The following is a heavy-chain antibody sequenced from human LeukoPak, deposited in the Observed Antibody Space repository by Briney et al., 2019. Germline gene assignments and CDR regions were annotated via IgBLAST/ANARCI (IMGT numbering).Heavy chain of an antibody. CDR2: ISYDGSNK. CDR1: GFTFSSYA. D-gene: IGHD2-2*01. V-gene: IGHV3-30-3*01. CDR3: ARATEDIVVVPAGGRLYYGMDV. Sequence: GGSLRLSCAASGFTFSSYAMHWVRQAPGKGLEWVAVISYDGSNKYYADSVKGRFTISRDNSKNTLYLQMNSLRAEDTAVYYCARATEDIVVVPAGGRLYYGMDVWGQGTTVTVSS. J-gene: IGHJ6*02.